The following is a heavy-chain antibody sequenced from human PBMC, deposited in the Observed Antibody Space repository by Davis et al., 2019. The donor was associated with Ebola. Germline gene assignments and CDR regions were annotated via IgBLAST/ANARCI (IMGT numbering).Heavy chain of an antibody. CDR3: ARDFLVGATDDY. D-gene: IGHD1-26*01. CDR2: IIPILGIA. J-gene: IGHJ4*02. V-gene: IGHV1-69*04. CDR1: GGTFSSHI. Sequence: SVKVSCKTSGGTFSSHIISWVRQAPGQGLEWMGRIIPILGIANYAQKFQGRVTITADKSTSTAYMELSSLRSEDTAVYYCARDFLVGATDDYWGQGTLVTVSS.